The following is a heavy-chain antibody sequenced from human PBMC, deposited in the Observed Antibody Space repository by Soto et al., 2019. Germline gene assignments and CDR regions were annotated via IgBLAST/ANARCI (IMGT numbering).Heavy chain of an antibody. CDR2: IIPIFGTA. D-gene: IGHD3-22*01. CDR1: GDTFSSYA. J-gene: IGHJ4*02. V-gene: IGHV1-69*01. CDR3: AREGASGSHIGY. Sequence: QVPLVQSGAEVKKPGSSVKVSCKASGDTFSSYAISWVRQAPGQGLEWMGGIIPIFGTANYAQKFQGRVTITADESTSTAYMELSSLRSEDTAVYYCAREGASGSHIGYWGQGTLVTVSS.